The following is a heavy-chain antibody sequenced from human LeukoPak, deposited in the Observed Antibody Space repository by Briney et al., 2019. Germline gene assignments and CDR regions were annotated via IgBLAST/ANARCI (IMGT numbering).Heavy chain of an antibody. CDR3: AKYGQWLADYYYYMDV. J-gene: IGHJ6*03. V-gene: IGHV3-53*01. Sequence: GGSLRLSCAASGFTVSSNYMSWVRQAPGKGLEWVSVIYSGGSTYYADSVKGRFTISRDNSKNTLYLQMNSLRAEDTAVYYCAKYGQWLADYYYYMDVWGKGTTVTVSS. CDR2: IYSGGST. D-gene: IGHD6-19*01. CDR1: GFTVSSNY.